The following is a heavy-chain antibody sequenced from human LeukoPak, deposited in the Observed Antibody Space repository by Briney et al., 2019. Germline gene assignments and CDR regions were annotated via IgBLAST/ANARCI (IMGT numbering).Heavy chain of an antibody. V-gene: IGHV1-18*01. CDR2: ISAYNGNT. Sequence: WVRQAPGQGLEWMGWISAYNGNTNYAQKLQGRVTMTTDTSTNTAYMELRSLRSDDTAVYYCARGYSSSADARYYYYMDVWGKGTTVTVSS. J-gene: IGHJ6*03. D-gene: IGHD6-6*01. CDR3: ARGYSSSADARYYYYMDV.